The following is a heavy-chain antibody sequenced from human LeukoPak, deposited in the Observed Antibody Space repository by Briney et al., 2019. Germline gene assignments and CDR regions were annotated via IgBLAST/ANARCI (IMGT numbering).Heavy chain of an antibody. D-gene: IGHD3-16*02. CDR2: ISYSGST. J-gene: IGHJ6*02. CDR1: GGSISSSNYC. CDR3: ARHYVDIRTVGASYYYYGLDV. Sequence: SETLSLTCTVSGGSISSSNYCWGWIRQPPGKGLEWIESISYSGSTYNNPSLKSRVTISVDTSKNQFSLKVSSVTAADTAVFYCARHYVDIRTVGASYYYYGLDVWGQGTTVTVSS. V-gene: IGHV4-39*01.